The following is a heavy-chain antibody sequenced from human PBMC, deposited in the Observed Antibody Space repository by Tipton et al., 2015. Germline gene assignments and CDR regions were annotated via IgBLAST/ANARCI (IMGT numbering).Heavy chain of an antibody. CDR3: AREDHYYGSGPSDY. J-gene: IGHJ4*02. D-gene: IGHD3-10*01. CDR2: ISAYNGNR. V-gene: IGHV1-18*01. CDR1: GYTFTSYG. Sequence: QLVQSGAEVKKPGASVKVSCKASGYTFTSYGINWVRQAPGQGLEWMGWISAYNGNRKYAQKLQGRVTMTTDTSTSTAYMELRSLRSDDTAVYYCAREDHYYGSGPSDYWGQGTLVTVSS.